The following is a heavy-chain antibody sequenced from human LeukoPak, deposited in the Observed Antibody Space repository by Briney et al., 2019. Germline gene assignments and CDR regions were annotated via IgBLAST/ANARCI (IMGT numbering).Heavy chain of an antibody. D-gene: IGHD3-10*01. CDR2: ISSSGSTI. CDR3: WGTLLWFGELFGY. CDR1: GFTFSSYE. J-gene: IGHJ4*02. Sequence: GGSLRLSCAASGFTFSSYEMNWVRQAPGKGLEWVSYISSSGSTIYYADSVKGRFTISRDNAKNSLYLQMYSLRAEDTAVYYCWGTLLWFGELFGYWGQGTLVTVSS. V-gene: IGHV3-48*03.